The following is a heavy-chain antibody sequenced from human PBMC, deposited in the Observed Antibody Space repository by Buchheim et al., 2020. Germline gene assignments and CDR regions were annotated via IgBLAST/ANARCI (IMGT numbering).Heavy chain of an antibody. J-gene: IGHJ4*02. CDR2: MTDGVGT. Sequence: EVQLLESGGGLVQPGGSLRLSCAASGFTFSSYAMSWVRQATGKGREWVSVMTDGVGTFYADSVKGRFSISRDNSKKMLYLQMNSLRAEDTAVYYCAKVRSIIDKMFDYWGQGTL. V-gene: IGHV3-23*01. CDR1: GFTFSSYA. CDR3: AKVRSIIDKMFDY. D-gene: IGHD1-14*01.